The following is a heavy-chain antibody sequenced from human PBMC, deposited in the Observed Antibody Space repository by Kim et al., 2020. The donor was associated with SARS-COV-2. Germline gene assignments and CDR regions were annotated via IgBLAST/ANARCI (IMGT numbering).Heavy chain of an antibody. J-gene: IGHJ4*02. CDR1: VFTFSSYA. V-gene: IGHV3-23*01. CDR2: ISSSGGNT. D-gene: IGHD2-15*01. Sequence: GGSLRLSCAASVFTFSSYAMSWVRQAPGKGLEWVSTISSSGGNTYYADSVKGRFTISRDNSKNTLCLQMNSLRADDTAVYYCAKGGGSIRYYIDDWCQG. CDR3: AKGGGSIRYYIDD.